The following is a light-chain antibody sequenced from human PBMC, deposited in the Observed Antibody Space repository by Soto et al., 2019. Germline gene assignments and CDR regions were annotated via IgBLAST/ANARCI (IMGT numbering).Light chain of an antibody. Sequence: DIVMTQSPEYLAVSLGERATINYKSSQSVLYSSNNKNLVAWYQQKPGQPPKLLIYWASTRESGVPDRFSGRGSGRDFTLTISSLQVEDVAVYYCQQYYSPPRYTFGQGTRLGIK. CDR3: QQYYSPPRYT. V-gene: IGKV4-1*01. J-gene: IGKJ2*01. CDR2: WAS. CDR1: QSVLYSSNNKNL.